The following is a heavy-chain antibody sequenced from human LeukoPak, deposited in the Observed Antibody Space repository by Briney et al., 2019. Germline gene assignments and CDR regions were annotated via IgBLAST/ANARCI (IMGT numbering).Heavy chain of an antibody. CDR2: INHSGST. D-gene: IGHD4-17*01. Sequence: SSETLSLTCAVYGGSFSGYYWSWIRQPPGKGLEWIGVINHSGSTNYNPSLKSRVTISVDTSKNQFSLKLSSVTAADTAVYYCARAGGSTVTTLNYYYYYYYYMDVWGKGTTVTVSS. CDR1: GGSFSGYY. J-gene: IGHJ6*03. V-gene: IGHV4-34*01. CDR3: ARAGGSTVTTLNYYYYYYYYMDV.